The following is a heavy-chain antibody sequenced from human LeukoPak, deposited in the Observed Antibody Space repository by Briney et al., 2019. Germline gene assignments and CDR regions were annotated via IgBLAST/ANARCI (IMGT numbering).Heavy chain of an antibody. Sequence: GGSLRLSCAASGFTFSSYSMNWVRQAPGKGLEWVSYISSSSTIYYADSVKGRFTISRDNAKNSLYLQMNSLRDEDTAVYHCARVGPLWFGELFTPLPYYYYYGMDVWGQGTTVTVSS. CDR1: GFTFSSYS. J-gene: IGHJ6*02. V-gene: IGHV3-48*02. D-gene: IGHD3-10*01. CDR2: ISSSSTI. CDR3: ARVGPLWFGELFTPLPYYYYYGMDV.